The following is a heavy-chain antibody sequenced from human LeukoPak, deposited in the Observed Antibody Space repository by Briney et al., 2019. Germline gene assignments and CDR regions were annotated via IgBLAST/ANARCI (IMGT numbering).Heavy chain of an antibody. V-gene: IGHV4-38-2*02. CDR3: ARDSDGAYNLVDY. J-gene: IGHJ4*02. CDR2: VYYSGST. CDR1: GYSITSGYY. Sequence: SETLSLTCAVSGYSITSGYYWGWLRQPPGKGLEWIGCVYYSGSTLYNPPLKTRVPMSVDTPKNHFSLKLNSVTAADTAVYYCARDSDGAYNLVDYWGQGTLVTVSS. D-gene: IGHD4-17*01.